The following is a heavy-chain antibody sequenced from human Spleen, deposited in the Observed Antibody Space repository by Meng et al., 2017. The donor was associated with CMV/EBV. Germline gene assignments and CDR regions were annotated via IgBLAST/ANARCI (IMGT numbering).Heavy chain of an antibody. CDR2: INHSGST. J-gene: IGHJ4*02. V-gene: IGHV4-34*01. Sequence: YGGAFRRSFWSWISQPPGQGLEWIGEINHSGSTNYNPSLKSRVTISVDTSKNQFSLKLSSVTAADTAVYYCATSWSSSDWSPTSKNDYWGQGTLVTVSS. CDR3: ATSWSSSDWSPTSKNDY. CDR1: GGAFRRSF. D-gene: IGHD6-19*01.